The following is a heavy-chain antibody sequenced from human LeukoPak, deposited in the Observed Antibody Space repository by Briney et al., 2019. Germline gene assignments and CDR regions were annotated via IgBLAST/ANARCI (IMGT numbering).Heavy chain of an antibody. CDR3: AVAMGKTNWFDP. D-gene: IGHD5-18*01. CDR2: ISPSGGST. CDR1: GYTFTSNY. J-gene: IGHJ5*02. Sequence: GASVKVSCKAFGYTFTSNYMHWVRQAPGQGPEWMGVISPSGGSTTYAQKFQGRVTMTTDTSTSTAYMELRSLRSDDTAVYYCAVAMGKTNWFDPWGQGTLVTVSS. V-gene: IGHV1-46*03.